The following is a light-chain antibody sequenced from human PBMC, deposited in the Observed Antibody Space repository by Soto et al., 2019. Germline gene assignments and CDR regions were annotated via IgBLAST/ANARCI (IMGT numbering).Light chain of an antibody. V-gene: IGKV3-15*01. J-gene: IGKJ1*01. CDR2: SSS. CDR1: QNINSN. Sequence: EIVMTQSPATLSVSPGERATLSCRASQNINSNVAWYQQKPGQAPRLLIVSSSRRPTDVPARFRGSGSGTDLTLTISSLQSEDSAFYYCQQYNNLPPTFGQGTKVDIK. CDR3: QQYNNLPPT.